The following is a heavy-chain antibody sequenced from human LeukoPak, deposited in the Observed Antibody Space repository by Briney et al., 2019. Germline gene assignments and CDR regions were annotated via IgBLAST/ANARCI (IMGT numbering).Heavy chain of an antibody. CDR3: ARVGGWLARDYADV. V-gene: IGHV3-11*01. CDR2: ISSSGSTI. J-gene: IGHJ6*02. CDR1: GGSISSYY. D-gene: IGHD4-17*01. Sequence: LSLTCTVSGGSISSYYWSWIRQAPGKGLEWVSYISSSGSTIYYADSVKGRFTISRDNAKNSLYLQMNSLRAEDTAVYYCARVGGWLARDYADVWGQGTTVTVSS.